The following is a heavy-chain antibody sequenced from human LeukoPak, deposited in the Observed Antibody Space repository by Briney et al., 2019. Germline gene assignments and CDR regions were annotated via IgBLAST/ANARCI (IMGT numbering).Heavy chain of an antibody. CDR2: INQDGTEQ. V-gene: IGHV3-7*01. Sequence: GGSLRLSCEASGFTFSTYWMSWVRQAPGKGLEWVANINQDGTEQHYVDAMRGRFTISRDNAKNSLFLQMNSLRAEDTAVYFCARDLYYFESEGYYASDYWGQGTLVTVSP. CDR3: ARDLYYFESEGYYASDY. CDR1: GFTFSTYW. D-gene: IGHD3-22*01. J-gene: IGHJ4*02.